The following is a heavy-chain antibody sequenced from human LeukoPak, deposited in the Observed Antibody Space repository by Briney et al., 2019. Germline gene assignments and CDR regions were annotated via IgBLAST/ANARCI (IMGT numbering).Heavy chain of an antibody. CDR1: GFTFSSYW. V-gene: IGHV3-74*01. D-gene: IGHD3-22*01. J-gene: IGHJ4*02. CDR2: INSDGSST. CDR3: ARDDLYYDSSGYYGY. Sequence: GGSLRLSCAASGFTFSSYWMHWVRQAPGKGLVWVSRINSDGSSTSYADSVKGRFTISRDNAKNTLYLQMNSLRAEDTAVYYCARDDLYYDSSGYYGYWGQGTLVTVSS.